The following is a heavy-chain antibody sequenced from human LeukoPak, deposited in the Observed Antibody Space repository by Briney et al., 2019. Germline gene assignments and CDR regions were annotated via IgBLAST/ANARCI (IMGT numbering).Heavy chain of an antibody. Sequence: SETLSLTCTVSGGSISSYYWSWIRQPPGKGLEWIGEINHSGSTNYNPSLKSRVTISVDTSKNQFSLKLSSVTAADTAVYYCARGLGYYGSGSYYNSRYYFDYWGQGTLVTVSS. D-gene: IGHD3-10*01. J-gene: IGHJ4*02. CDR3: ARGLGYYGSGSYYNSRYYFDY. CDR1: GGSISSYY. CDR2: INHSGST. V-gene: IGHV4-34*01.